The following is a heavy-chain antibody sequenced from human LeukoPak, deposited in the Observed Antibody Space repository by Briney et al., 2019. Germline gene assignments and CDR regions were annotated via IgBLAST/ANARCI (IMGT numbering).Heavy chain of an antibody. Sequence: GGSLRLSCAASGFTFSTYWMSWVRQAPGKGLELVANIKQDGSEKYYVDSMKGRFTISRDNAKNSLYLQVNSLRAEDTAVYYCARNQRRLDYWGQGTLVTVFS. D-gene: IGHD1-14*01. V-gene: IGHV3-7*01. J-gene: IGHJ4*02. CDR2: IKQDGSEK. CDR3: ARNQRRLDY. CDR1: GFTFSTYW.